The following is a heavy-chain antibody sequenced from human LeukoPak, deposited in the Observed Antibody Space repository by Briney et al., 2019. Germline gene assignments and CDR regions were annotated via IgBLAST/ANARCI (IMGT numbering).Heavy chain of an antibody. J-gene: IGHJ6*02. CDR3: ARILTGYGSSYYYYGMDV. D-gene: IGHD3-9*01. Sequence: SETLSLTCTVSSGSISRYYWSWIRQPPGKGLEWIGYIYYSGSTNYNPSLKSRVTISVDTSKNQFSLKLSSVTATDTAVYYCARILTGYGSSYYYYGMDVWGQGTTVTVSS. CDR1: SGSISRYY. CDR2: IYYSGST. V-gene: IGHV4-59*08.